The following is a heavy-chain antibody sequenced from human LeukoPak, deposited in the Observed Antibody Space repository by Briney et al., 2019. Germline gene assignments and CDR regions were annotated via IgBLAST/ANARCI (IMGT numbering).Heavy chain of an antibody. J-gene: IGHJ4*02. D-gene: IGHD4-11*01. V-gene: IGHV3-53*01. CDR2: IYSGGST. Sequence: SGGSLRLSCAASGFTVSSNYMSWVRQAPGKGLEWVSVIYSGGSTYYADSVKGRFTISRDNSKNTLYLQMNSLRAEDTAVYYCARERGYSNYEVWGQGTLVTVSS. CDR3: ARERGYSNYEV. CDR1: GFTVSSNY.